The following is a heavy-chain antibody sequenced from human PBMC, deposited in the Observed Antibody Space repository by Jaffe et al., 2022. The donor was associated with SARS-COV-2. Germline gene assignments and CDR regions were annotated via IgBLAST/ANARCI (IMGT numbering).Heavy chain of an antibody. V-gene: IGHV3-23*01. CDR2: ISGSGGST. Sequence: EVQLLESGGGLVQPGGSLRLSCAASGFTFSSYAMSWVRQAPGKGLEWVSAISGSGGSTYYADSVKGRFTISRDNSKNTLYLQMNSLRAEDTAVYYCAKDQDIVVVVAAWNWFDPWGQGTLVTVSS. CDR3: AKDQDIVVVVAAWNWFDP. J-gene: IGHJ5*02. D-gene: IGHD2-15*01. CDR1: GFTFSSYA.